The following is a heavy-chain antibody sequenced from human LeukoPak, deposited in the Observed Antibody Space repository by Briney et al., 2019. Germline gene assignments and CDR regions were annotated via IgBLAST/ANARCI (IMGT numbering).Heavy chain of an antibody. V-gene: IGHV3-21*01. CDR2: ISSSSSYI. CDR1: GFTFSDYN. J-gene: IGHJ6*03. D-gene: IGHD3-22*01. Sequence: GGSLRLSCAASGFTFSDYNMNWVRQAPGRGLDWVSSISSSSSYIYYADSVKGRFTISRDNAKNSLYLQMNSQRAEDTAVYYCARDLLGYNYHYMDVWGKGTTVTVSS. CDR3: ARDLLGYNYHYMDV.